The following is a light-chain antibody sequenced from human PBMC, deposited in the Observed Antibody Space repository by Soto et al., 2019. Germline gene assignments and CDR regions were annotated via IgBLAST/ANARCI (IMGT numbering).Light chain of an antibody. Sequence: DLPMTQSPSFLSASVGDRVTITCQASQDIDISLNWYLQKPGTAPKILISDAYVLETGVPSRFSASGSGTDFTFTISSLQPEDIGPYYCQQYENLPPTFCPGTKVDFK. V-gene: IGKV1-33*01. CDR2: DAY. CDR1: QDIDIS. CDR3: QQYENLPPT. J-gene: IGKJ3*01.